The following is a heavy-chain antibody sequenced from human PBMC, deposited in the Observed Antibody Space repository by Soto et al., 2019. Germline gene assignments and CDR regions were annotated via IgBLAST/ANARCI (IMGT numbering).Heavy chain of an antibody. J-gene: IGHJ4*02. CDR1: GGSISSGDYY. D-gene: IGHD3-22*01. Sequence: QVQLQESGPGLVKPSQTLPLTCTVSGGSISSGDYYWSWIRQPPGKGLEWIGYIYYGGNTFYNPSLKSRVTISVDKSKNQFSLKLSSVTAADTAVYYCASWIDYDSSGYCSDYWGQGTLVTVSS. CDR3: ASWIDYDSSGYCSDY. V-gene: IGHV4-30-4*01. CDR2: IYYGGNT.